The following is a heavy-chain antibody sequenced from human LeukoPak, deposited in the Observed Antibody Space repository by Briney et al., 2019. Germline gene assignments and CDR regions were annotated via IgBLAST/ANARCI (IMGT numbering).Heavy chain of an antibody. CDR2: IYYSGST. CDR1: GGSISSYY. V-gene: IGHV4-59*01. D-gene: IGHD6-13*01. CDR3: ARVGIAAAGTTYYYYYGMDV. Sequence: SETLSLTCTVSGGSISSYYWSWIRQPPGKGLEWNGYIYYSGSTNYNPSLKSRVTISVDTSKNQFSLKLSSVTAADTAVYYCARVGIAAAGTTYYYYYGMDVWGQGTTVTVSS. J-gene: IGHJ6*02.